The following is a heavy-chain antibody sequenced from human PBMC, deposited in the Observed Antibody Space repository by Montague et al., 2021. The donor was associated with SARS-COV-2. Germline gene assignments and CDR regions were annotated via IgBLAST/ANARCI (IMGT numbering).Heavy chain of an antibody. Sequence: SETLSLTCTVSGGSISGYYWCWIRQSPGKGLEWIGYIYYSGSTKXNPFLESRVTVSVDRSKNQVSLKLSSVTPAATAAYYCARLLRSCSNGVCRTYYYYAMDVWGQGTTVTVSS. D-gene: IGHD2-8*01. CDR2: IYYSGST. CDR1: GGSISGYY. V-gene: IGHV4-59*01. CDR3: ARLLRSCSNGVCRTYYYYAMDV. J-gene: IGHJ6*02.